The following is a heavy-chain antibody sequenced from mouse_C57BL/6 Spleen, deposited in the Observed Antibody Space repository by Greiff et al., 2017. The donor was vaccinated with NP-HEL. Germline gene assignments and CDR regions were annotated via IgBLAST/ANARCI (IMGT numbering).Heavy chain of an antibody. CDR2: IWGVGST. CDR3: ASPYYYGSPFAY. CDR1: GFSLTSYG. D-gene: IGHD1-1*01. J-gene: IGHJ3*01. V-gene: IGHV2-6*01. Sequence: VKLQESGPGLVAPSQCLSITCTVSGFSLTSYGVDWVRQSPGKGLEWLGVIWGVGSTNYNSDLKSRLSISNENSKSQVFLKMNSLQTDDTAMYYCASPYYYGSPFAYWGQGTLVTVSA.